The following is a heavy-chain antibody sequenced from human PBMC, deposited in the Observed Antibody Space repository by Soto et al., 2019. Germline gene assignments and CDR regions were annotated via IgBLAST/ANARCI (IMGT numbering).Heavy chain of an antibody. Sequence: GGSLRLSCEVSGFTFSAYWMHWVRQVPGKGLIWVSRISDDGSTTTYADSVKGRFTISRDNAKSTLYLQMNSLRADDTGLYYCTRGPRVSSTGTGAHWGQGTLVTVSS. CDR2: ISDDGSTT. CDR3: TRGPRVSSTGTGAH. V-gene: IGHV3-74*01. CDR1: GFTFSAYW. D-gene: IGHD1-1*01. J-gene: IGHJ4*02.